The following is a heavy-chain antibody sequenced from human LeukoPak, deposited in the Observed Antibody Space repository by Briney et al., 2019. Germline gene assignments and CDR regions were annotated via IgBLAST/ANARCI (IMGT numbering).Heavy chain of an antibody. Sequence: SETLSLTCTVSGGSISSSSYYWGWIRQPPGKGLEWIGSIYYSGSTYYNPSLKSRVTISVDTSKNQFSLKLSSVTAADTAVYYCARQIRAAMALGYWGQGTLVTVSS. CDR1: GGSISSSSYY. V-gene: IGHV4-39*01. CDR3: ARQIRAAMALGY. D-gene: IGHD5-18*01. J-gene: IGHJ4*02. CDR2: IYYSGST.